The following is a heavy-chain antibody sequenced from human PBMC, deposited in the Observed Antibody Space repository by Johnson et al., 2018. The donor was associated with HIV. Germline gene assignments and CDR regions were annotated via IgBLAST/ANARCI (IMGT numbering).Heavy chain of an antibody. V-gene: IGHV3-30*04. CDR1: GFTFSSSV. J-gene: IGHJ3*02. CDR2: ISFDGNND. D-gene: IGHD1-26*01. Sequence: QVQLVESGGGVVQPGRSLILSCSASGFTFSSSVMHWVRHAPCNGLEWVAVISFDGNNDYYAVSVKVRFTISRDNSKNTLFLQMNGLRAEDTALYYCAKDMGLSVGAVDALDIWGQGTMVTVSS. CDR3: AKDMGLSVGAVDALDI.